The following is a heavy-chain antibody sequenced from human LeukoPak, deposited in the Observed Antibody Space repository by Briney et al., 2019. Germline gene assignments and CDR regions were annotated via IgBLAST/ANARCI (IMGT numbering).Heavy chain of an antibody. CDR2: IYYSGST. Sequence: SETLSLTCTVSGGSISSYYWSWIRQPPGKGLEWIGYIYYSGSTNYNPSLKSRVTISVDTSKNQFSLKLSSVTAADTAVYYCARYGGSGWVIDNWGQGTLVTVSS. CDR3: ARYGGSGWVIDN. V-gene: IGHV4-59*08. CDR1: GGSISSYY. D-gene: IGHD6-19*01. J-gene: IGHJ4*02.